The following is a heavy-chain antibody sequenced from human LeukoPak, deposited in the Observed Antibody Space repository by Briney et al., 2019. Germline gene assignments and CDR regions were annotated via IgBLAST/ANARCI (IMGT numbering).Heavy chain of an antibody. CDR2: ITSTATYI. J-gene: IGHJ4*02. CDR1: GFAFSTYS. D-gene: IGHD6-13*01. V-gene: IGHV3-21*01. CDR3: ARVAGGKFHLDY. Sequence: KSGGSLRLSCAASGFAFSTYSMNWVRQAPGKGLGWISSITSTATYIYYADSVKGRFTISRDNTKNSLYLQMNSLRAEDTAVYFCARVAGGKFHLDYWGQGTQVTVSS.